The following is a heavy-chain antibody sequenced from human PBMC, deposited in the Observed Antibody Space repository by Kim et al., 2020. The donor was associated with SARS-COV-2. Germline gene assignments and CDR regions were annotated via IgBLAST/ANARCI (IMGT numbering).Heavy chain of an antibody. CDR1: GYTFTSYY. CDR3: AREELPDIVVVPAVAPNDY. CDR2: INPSGGST. J-gene: IGHJ4*02. D-gene: IGHD2-2*01. Sequence: ASVKVSCKASGYTFTSYYMHWVRQAPGQGLEWMGIINPSGGSTSYAQKFQGRVTMTRDTSTSTVYMELSSLRSEDTAVYYCAREELPDIVVVPAVAPNDYWGQGTLVTVSS. V-gene: IGHV1-46*01.